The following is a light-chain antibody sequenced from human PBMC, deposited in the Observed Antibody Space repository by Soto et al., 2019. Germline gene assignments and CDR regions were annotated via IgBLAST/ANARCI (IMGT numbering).Light chain of an antibody. J-gene: IGKJ3*01. Sequence: EIVLTQSPGTLSLSPGERATLSCRASQSLNTNSLAWYQQKPGQTPRLLIYAASTRDNDIPDRFIGSGSGTDFALTITRLEPEELALYYCQPYNASPLTLAPGTNVDIK. CDR2: AAS. CDR1: QSLNTNS. V-gene: IGKV3-20*01. CDR3: QPYNASPLT.